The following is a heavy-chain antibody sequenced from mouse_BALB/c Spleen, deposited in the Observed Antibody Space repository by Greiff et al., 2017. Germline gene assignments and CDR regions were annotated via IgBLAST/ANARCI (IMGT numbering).Heavy chain of an antibody. CDR3: ARYGYDGDYFDY. D-gene: IGHD2-2*01. CDR2: IDPANGNT. V-gene: IGHV14-3*02. CDR1: GFNIKDTY. J-gene: IGHJ2*01. Sequence: EVQLQQSGAELVKPGASVKLSCTASGFNIKDTYMHWVKQRPEQGLEWIGRIDPANGNTKYDPKFQGKATITADTSSNTAYLQLSSLTSEDTAVYYCARYGYDGDYFDYWGQGTTLTVSA.